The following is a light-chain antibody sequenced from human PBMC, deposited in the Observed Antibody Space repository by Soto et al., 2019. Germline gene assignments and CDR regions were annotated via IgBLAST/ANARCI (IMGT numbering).Light chain of an antibody. Sequence: IQVTQSPSTLPASVGDRVTIACRASQSIDRWLAWYQQRPGKAPKLLIYKASSLESGVPSRFSGSGSGTEFTLTISSMQPDDFATYYCQQYNGYPRTFGPGTKVDIK. V-gene: IGKV1-5*03. J-gene: IGKJ3*01. CDR2: KAS. CDR3: QQYNGYPRT. CDR1: QSIDRW.